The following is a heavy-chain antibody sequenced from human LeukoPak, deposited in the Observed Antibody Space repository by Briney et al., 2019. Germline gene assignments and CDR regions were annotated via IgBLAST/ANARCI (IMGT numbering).Heavy chain of an antibody. CDR3: AREGSLWFGESKTAFDY. V-gene: IGHV4-61*02. D-gene: IGHD3-10*01. J-gene: IGHJ4*02. Sequence: SQTLSLTCTVSGGSISSGSYYWSWIRQPAGKGLEWIGGIYTSGSTNYNPSLKSRVTISVDTSKNQFSLKLSSVTAADTAVYYCAREGSLWFGESKTAFDYWGQGTLVTVSS. CDR2: IYTSGST. CDR1: GGSISSGSYY.